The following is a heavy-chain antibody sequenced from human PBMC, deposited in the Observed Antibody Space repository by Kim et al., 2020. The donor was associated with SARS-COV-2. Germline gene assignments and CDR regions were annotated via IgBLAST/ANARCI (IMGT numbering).Heavy chain of an antibody. CDR1: GFTFSRYW. Sequence: GGSLRLSCAASGFTFSRYWMSWVRQAPGKGLEWVANIKEDGSEKYYVDSVKGRFIISRDNAKNSLYLQMNSLRAEDTAVYFCGRDYSDWGQGTLVTVSS. CDR2: IKEDGSEK. J-gene: IGHJ4*02. V-gene: IGHV3-7*01. CDR3: GRDYSD. D-gene: IGHD6-13*01.